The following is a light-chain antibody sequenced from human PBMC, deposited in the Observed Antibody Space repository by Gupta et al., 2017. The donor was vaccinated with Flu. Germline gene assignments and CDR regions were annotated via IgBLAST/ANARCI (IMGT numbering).Light chain of an antibody. Sequence: EIVLTQSPGTLSLSPGETATLSCRASQSVTSNLAWYQRRPGQAPRLLIYGASKRAAGTPGRFSDSGSGTDFTLTSSRRGPEDFAVYYWQQDDDALTFGQGTKVEV. J-gene: IGKJ1*01. CDR1: QSVTSN. CDR2: GAS. CDR3: QQDDDALT. V-gene: IGKV3-20*01.